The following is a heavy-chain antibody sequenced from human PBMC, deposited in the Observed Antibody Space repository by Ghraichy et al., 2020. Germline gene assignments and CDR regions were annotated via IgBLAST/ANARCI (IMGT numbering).Heavy chain of an antibody. J-gene: IGHJ3*02. CDR3: AREFFQNAFDI. CDR2: IYHSGST. Sequence: LRLSCAVSGGSISSGGYSWSWIRQPPGKGLEWIGYIYHSGSTYYNPSLKSRVTISVDRSKNQFSLKLSSVTAADTAVYYCAREFFQNAFDIWGQGTMVTVSS. CDR1: GGSISSGGYS. V-gene: IGHV4-30-2*01. D-gene: IGHD3-3*01.